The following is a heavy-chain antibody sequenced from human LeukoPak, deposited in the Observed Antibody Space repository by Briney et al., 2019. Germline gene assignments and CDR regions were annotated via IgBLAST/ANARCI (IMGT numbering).Heavy chain of an antibody. CDR1: GFTFSSYA. CDR3: AKDYGPLSSY. Sequence: GGSLRLSCAASGFTFSSYAMHWVRQAPGKGLEWVAVISYDGSNKYYADSVKGRFTISRDNSKNTLYLQMNSLRAEDTALYYCAKDYGPLSSYWGQGTLVTVSS. J-gene: IGHJ4*02. V-gene: IGHV3-30*04. CDR2: ISYDGSNK. D-gene: IGHD4-17*01.